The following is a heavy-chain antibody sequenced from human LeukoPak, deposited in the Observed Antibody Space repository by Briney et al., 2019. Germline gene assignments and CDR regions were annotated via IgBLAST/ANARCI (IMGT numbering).Heavy chain of an antibody. D-gene: IGHD3-22*01. V-gene: IGHV3-73*01. J-gene: IGHJ3*02. CDR2: IRSKANSYAT. CDR1: GFTFSGSA. Sequence: GGSLRLSCAASGFTFSGSAMHWVRQASGKGLEWVGRIRSKANSYATAYAASVKGRFTISRDDSKNTAYLQMNSLKTEDTAVYYCTRHSMIVVDHDAFDIWGQGTMVTVSS. CDR3: TRHSMIVVDHDAFDI.